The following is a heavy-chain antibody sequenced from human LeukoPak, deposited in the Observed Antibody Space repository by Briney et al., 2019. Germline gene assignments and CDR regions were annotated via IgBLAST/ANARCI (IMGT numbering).Heavy chain of an antibody. CDR1: GYTFTSYG. CDR2: ISVYNGNT. CDR3: ARGVAGEPYYFDY. Sequence: ASVKVSCKASGYTFTSYGISWERQAPGQGLGWMGWISVYNGNTNYAQNLQGRVTMTTDTSTSTAYMDLRSLTSDDTAVYYCARGVAGEPYYFDYWGQGTLVTVSS. V-gene: IGHV1-18*01. J-gene: IGHJ4*02. D-gene: IGHD3-10*01.